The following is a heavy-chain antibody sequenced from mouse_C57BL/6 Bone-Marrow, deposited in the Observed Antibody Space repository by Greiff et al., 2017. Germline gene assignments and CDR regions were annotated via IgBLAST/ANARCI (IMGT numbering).Heavy chain of an antibody. CDR1: GYTFTDYE. Sequence: QVQLQQSGAELVRPGASVTLSCKASGYTFTDYEMHWVKQTPVHGLEWIGAIDPETGGTAYNQKFKGKAILTADKSSSTAYMELRNLTSEDSAVYYCTRDTTVVAYYFDYWGQGTTLTVSS. V-gene: IGHV1-15*01. D-gene: IGHD1-1*01. J-gene: IGHJ2*01. CDR3: TRDTTVVAYYFDY. CDR2: IDPETGGT.